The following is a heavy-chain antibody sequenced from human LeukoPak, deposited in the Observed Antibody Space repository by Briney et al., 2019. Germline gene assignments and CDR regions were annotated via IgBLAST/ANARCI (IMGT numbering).Heavy chain of an antibody. CDR3: ARERGYCSGGSCLGYFDY. D-gene: IGHD2-15*01. CDR2: ISYDGSSK. CDR1: GFTFRSYS. V-gene: IGHV3-30*03. J-gene: IGHJ4*02. Sequence: GGSLRLSCAASGFTFRSYSMNWVRQAPGKGLEWVAVISYDGSSKYYADSVKGRFTISRDNSKNTLYLQMNSLRAEDTAVYYCARERGYCSGGSCLGYFDYWGQGTLVTVSS.